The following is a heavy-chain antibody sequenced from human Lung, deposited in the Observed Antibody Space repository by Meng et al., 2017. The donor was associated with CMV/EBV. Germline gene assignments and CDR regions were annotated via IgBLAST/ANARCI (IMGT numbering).Heavy chain of an antibody. D-gene: IGHD3-10*01. CDR1: GDSITNHNW. J-gene: IGHJ1*01. Sequence: QVQLRESGPGLVKPATTLALTCAVSGDSITNHNWWAWVRQPPGKGLEWIGEIPHRGSSAYNPSLKSRVSMSIDKSKNQFSLKLTSVTAADTAVYHCLRRSGGSVWGQGTLVTVSS. V-gene: IGHV4-4*02. CDR3: LRRSGGSV. CDR2: IPHRGSS.